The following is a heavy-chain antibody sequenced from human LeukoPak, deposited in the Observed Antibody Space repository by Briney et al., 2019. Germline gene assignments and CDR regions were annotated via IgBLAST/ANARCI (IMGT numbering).Heavy chain of an antibody. V-gene: IGHV3-11*04. CDR1: GFSFKDYY. D-gene: IGHD3-10*01. CDR3: ARDYYGSGSSYY. J-gene: IGHJ4*02. CDR2: ISSSSSTI. Sequence: GGSLRLSCAASGFSFKDYYFSWVRQAPGKGLEWVSYISSSSSTIYYADSVKGRLTISRDNARNSLFLQMNSLRAEDTAVYYCARDYYGSGSSYYWGQGTLVTVSS.